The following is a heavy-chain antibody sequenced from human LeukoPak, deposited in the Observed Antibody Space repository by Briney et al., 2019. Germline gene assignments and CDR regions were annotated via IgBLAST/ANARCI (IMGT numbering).Heavy chain of an antibody. V-gene: IGHV3-30*18. CDR3: AKPLTEYDYSGYSSFDY. CDR2: ISHDGFNK. Sequence: GGSLRLSCAASGFTFSTYGFHWVRQAPGKGLEWVAVISHDGFNKYYPDSVKGRFTISRDNSRSTLYLQMNSLRAEDTAVYYCAKPLTEYDYSGYSSFDYWGQGTLVTVSS. D-gene: IGHD3-22*01. J-gene: IGHJ4*02. CDR1: GFTFSTYG.